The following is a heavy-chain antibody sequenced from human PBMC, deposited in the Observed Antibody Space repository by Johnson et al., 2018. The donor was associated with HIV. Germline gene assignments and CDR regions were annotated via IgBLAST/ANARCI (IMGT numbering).Heavy chain of an antibody. CDR3: ARAGHGDIVVPAFDI. J-gene: IGHJ3*02. Sequence: MQLVESGGGLIQTGGSLRLSCAASGFTVSSNSMSWVRQAPGKGPEWVSVIYSGGSTNYADSVKGRFTISRDNSKNTLYLQMNSLRAEDTAVYYCARAGHGDIVVPAFDIWGQGTMVTVSS. CDR1: GFTVSSNS. CDR2: IYSGGST. V-gene: IGHV3-53*01. D-gene: IGHD2-15*01.